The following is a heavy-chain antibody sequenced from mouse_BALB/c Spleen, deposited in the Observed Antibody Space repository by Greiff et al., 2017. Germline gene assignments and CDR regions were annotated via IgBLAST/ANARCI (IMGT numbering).Heavy chain of an antibody. D-gene: IGHD2-4*01. Sequence: VQLQQTGPELVKPGASVKISCKASGYSFTDYIMLWVKQSHGKSLEWIGNINPYYGSTSYNLKYKGKATLTVDKSSSTAYMQLNSLTSEDSAVYYCARCEITTGGLMDYWGQGTTLTVSS. CDR2: INPYYGST. CDR3: ARCEITTGGLMDY. J-gene: IGHJ2*01. CDR1: GYSFTDYI. V-gene: IGHV1-39*01.